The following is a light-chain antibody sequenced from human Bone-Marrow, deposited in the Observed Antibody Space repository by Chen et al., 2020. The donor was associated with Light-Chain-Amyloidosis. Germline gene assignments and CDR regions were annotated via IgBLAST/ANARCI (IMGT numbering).Light chain of an antibody. CDR2: WAS. V-gene: IGKV4-1*01. CDR1: QSILYSSKNKNY. Sequence: DIVMTQAPDYLAVSLGERATIRCRSSQSILYSSKNKNYLALYQQKPGQPPKLLIFWASTRESGVPDRFSGSGSGTDFTLTISSLQPEDMAVYYCQQYYRAPYTFGQGTKLEIK. CDR3: QQYYRAPYT. J-gene: IGKJ2*01.